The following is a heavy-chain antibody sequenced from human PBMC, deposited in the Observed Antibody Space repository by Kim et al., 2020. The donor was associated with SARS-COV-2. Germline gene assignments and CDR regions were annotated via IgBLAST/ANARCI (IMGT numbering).Heavy chain of an antibody. CDR2: INTNTGNP. CDR1: GYTFTSYA. V-gene: IGHV7-4-1*02. CDR3: ARAPKTVEYQLLYDYYYYGMDV. Sequence: ASVKVSCKASGYTFTSYAMNWVRQAPGQGLEWMGWINTNTGNPTYAQGFTGRFVFSLDTSVSTAYLQISSLKAEDTAVYYCARAPKTVEYQLLYDYYYYGMDVWGQGTTVTVSS. J-gene: IGHJ6*02. D-gene: IGHD2-2*02.